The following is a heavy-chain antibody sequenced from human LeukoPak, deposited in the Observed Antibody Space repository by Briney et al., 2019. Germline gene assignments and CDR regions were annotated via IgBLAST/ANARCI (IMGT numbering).Heavy chain of an antibody. V-gene: IGHV4-39*07. CDR1: GDSISSSSYY. D-gene: IGHD5-12*01. CDR2: IYHSGST. CDR3: ARESRMLRWRHGPNWFDP. Sequence: SETLSLTCTVSGDSISSSSYYWGWIRQPPGKGLEWIGSIYHSGSTYYNPSLMSRVTISVDTSKNQFSLKLSSLAAADTAVYYCARESRMLRWRHGPNWFDPWGQGTLVTVSS. J-gene: IGHJ5*02.